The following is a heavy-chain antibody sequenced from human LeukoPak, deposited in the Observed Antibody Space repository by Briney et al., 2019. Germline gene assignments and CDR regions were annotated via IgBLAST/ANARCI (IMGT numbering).Heavy chain of an antibody. J-gene: IGHJ6*03. CDR1: GYTFTSYD. CDR3: ARGRKPMGYYYYYMDI. Sequence: ASVKVSCKASGYTFTSYDINWVRQATGQGLEWMGWMNPNSGNTGYAQKFQGRVTMTRNTSISTAYMELSSLRSEDTAVYYCARGRKPMGYYYYYMDIWGKGTTVTISS. D-gene: IGHD3-10*01. CDR2: MNPNSGNT. V-gene: IGHV1-8*01.